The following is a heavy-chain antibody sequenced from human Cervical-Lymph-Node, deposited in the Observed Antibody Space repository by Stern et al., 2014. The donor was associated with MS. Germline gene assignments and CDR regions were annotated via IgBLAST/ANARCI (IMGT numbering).Heavy chain of an antibody. CDR3: ARAIGFCSGGNCEPYYYYGIDV. V-gene: IGHV3-9*01. CDR2: ISWSSGKI. D-gene: IGHD2-15*01. CDR1: GFRFDDYA. Sequence: VQLVQSGGDLVQPGRSLRLSCAASGFRFDDYAMYWVRQAPGKGLEWVSGISWSSGKISYADSGKGRFTISRDNVKNSLFLQMNSLRSEDTASYYCARAIGFCSGGNCEPYYYYGIDVWGQGTRVTVSS. J-gene: IGHJ6*02.